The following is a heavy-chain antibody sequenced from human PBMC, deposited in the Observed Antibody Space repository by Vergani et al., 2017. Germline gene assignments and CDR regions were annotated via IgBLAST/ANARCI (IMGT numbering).Heavy chain of an antibody. Sequence: EVQLVESGGGFVRPGESLRLSCAASGFTFSKYRMTWVRQAPGKGLEWVANIEDDGDDKNYADSVKGRFTISRDNDDNSVYLQMNSLRPVDTAVYYCARDIPRGASYFDFWGRGALVIVSS. J-gene: IGHJ4*02. V-gene: IGHV3-7*01. CDR1: GFTFSKYR. CDR2: IEDDGDDK. D-gene: IGHD2-21*01. CDR3: ARDIPRGASYFDF.